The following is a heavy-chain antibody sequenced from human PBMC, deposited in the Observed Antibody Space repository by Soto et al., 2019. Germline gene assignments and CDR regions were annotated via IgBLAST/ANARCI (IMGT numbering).Heavy chain of an antibody. J-gene: IGHJ5*02. CDR3: ARDVVYYDIGGKRMNWFDP. V-gene: IGHV4-30-2*01. CDR2: IYHSGSP. CDR1: GGSISSGTYS. Sequence: PSETLSLTCTVSGGSISSGTYSWTWIRQPPGKGLEWIGYIYHSGSPYYNPSLRSRVTISVDKSKNQFSLKLSSVTAADTALYYCARDVVYYDIGGKRMNWFDPWGQGTLVTVSS. D-gene: IGHD3-9*01.